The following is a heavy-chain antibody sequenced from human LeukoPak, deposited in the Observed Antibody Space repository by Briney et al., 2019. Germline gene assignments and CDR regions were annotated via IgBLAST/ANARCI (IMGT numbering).Heavy chain of an antibody. CDR3: STQYYDSSGYYLVH. D-gene: IGHD3-22*01. V-gene: IGHV4-39*01. CDR1: GGSISSTNYY. J-gene: IGHJ4*02. Sequence: PSETLSLTCTVSGGSISSTNYYWDWIRQPPGKGLEWIGSIYYSGSTYYNPSLKSRLIISVDTSKNQFSLRLSSVTAADTAVYYCSTQYYDSSGYYLVHWGQGTLLTVSS. CDR2: IYYSGST.